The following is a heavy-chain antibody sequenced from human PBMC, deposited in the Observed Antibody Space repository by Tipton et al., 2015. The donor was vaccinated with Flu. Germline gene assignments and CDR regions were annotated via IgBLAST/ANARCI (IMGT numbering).Heavy chain of an antibody. J-gene: IGHJ3*02. Sequence: VQLVQSGAEVKKPGESLKISCKGSGYSFTSYWIGWVRQVPGKGLEWMGIIYPGDSDTRYSPSFQGQVTISADKSISTAYLQWSSLKASDTAMYYCARRRYSSGWGSAFDIWGQGTMVTVSS. V-gene: IGHV5-51*03. CDR1: GYSFTSYW. D-gene: IGHD6-19*01. CDR2: IYPGDSDT. CDR3: ARRRYSSGWGSAFDI.